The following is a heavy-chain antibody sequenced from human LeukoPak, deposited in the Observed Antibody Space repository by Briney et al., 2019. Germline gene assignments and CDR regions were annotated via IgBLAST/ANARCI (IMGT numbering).Heavy chain of an antibody. V-gene: IGHV3-23*01. CDR1: GFTFNTYA. D-gene: IGHD2-21*01. Sequence: PGGSLRLSCAASGFTFNTYAMSWVRQAPGKGLEWVSFISGSGGSTYYADSVKGRFTISRDNSKNTLYLQMTSLRAEDAPLYYCAKEPEVWRLRYYDYWGQGTQVTVSS. CDR3: AKEPEVWRLRYYDY. J-gene: IGHJ4*02. CDR2: ISGSGGST.